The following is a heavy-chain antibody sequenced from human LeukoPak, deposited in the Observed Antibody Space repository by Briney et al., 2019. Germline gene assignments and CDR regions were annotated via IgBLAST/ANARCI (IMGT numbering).Heavy chain of an antibody. J-gene: IGHJ5*02. CDR3: ARDELGGYGSSTRCYTSFNS. CDR1: GFTFSSNY. Sequence: PGGSLRLSCAASGFTFSSNYMSWVRRAPGKGLEWVSIIYSGGRTYYADSVKGRFTISRDNSQDTLYLQMNSLRAEDTAVYYCARDELGGYGSSTRCYTSFNSWGQGTLVTVSS. V-gene: IGHV3-53*01. D-gene: IGHD2-2*02. CDR2: IYSGGRT.